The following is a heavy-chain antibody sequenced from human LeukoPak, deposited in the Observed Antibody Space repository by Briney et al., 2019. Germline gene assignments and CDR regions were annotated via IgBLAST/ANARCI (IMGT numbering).Heavy chain of an antibody. CDR3: ARGRRRRYFDY. J-gene: IGHJ4*02. CDR1: GGSFSGYY. D-gene: IGHD6-25*01. Sequence: SETLSLTCAVYGGSFSGYYRSWIRQPPGKGLEWIGEINHSGSTNYNPSLKSRVTISVDTSKNQFSLKLSSVTAADTAVYYCARGRRRRYFDYWGQGTLVTVSS. V-gene: IGHV4-34*01. CDR2: INHSGST.